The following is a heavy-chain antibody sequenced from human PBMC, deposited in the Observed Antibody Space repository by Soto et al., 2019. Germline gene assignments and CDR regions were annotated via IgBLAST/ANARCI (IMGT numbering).Heavy chain of an antibody. V-gene: IGHV2-5*02. CDR1: GFSLNTSGLG. Sequence: QITLKESGPTLVKPTQTLTLTCTFSGFSLNTSGLGVGWIRQPPGKALEWLALIYWDDDKRYSPSLRSRLTITKATSKNQVVLTLTNMDPVDTATYYCAHGRTNNPEWDVWGRGTLVTVSS. CDR2: IYWDDDK. D-gene: IGHD3-3*01. CDR3: AHGRTNNPEWDV. J-gene: IGHJ2*01.